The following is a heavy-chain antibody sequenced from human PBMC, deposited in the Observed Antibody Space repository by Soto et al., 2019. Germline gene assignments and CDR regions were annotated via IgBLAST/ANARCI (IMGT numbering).Heavy chain of an antibody. CDR1: GYTFTSYG. V-gene: IGHV1-18*01. D-gene: IGHD3-22*01. J-gene: IGHJ3*02. CDR3: ARGALSYYDSSGYYSGAAFDI. CDR2: ISAYNGNT. Sequence: QVQLVQSGAEVKKPGASVKVSCKASGYTFTSYGISWVRQAPGQGLEWMGRISAYNGNTNYAQKLQGRVTMTTDTSTSTAYMGLRSLRSDDTAVYYCARGALSYYDSSGYYSGAAFDIWGQGPMVTVSS.